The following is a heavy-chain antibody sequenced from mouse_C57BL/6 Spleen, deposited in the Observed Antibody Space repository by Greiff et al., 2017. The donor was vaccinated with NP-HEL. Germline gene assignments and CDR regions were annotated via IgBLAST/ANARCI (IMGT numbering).Heavy chain of an antibody. Sequence: VQLQQSGPELVKPGASVKIPCKASGYTFTDYNMDWVKQSHGKSLEWIGDINPNNGGTIYNQKFKGKATLTVDKSSSTAYMELGSLTSEDTAVYYCARGGITTVVATEGYAMDYWGQGTSVTVSS. J-gene: IGHJ4*01. CDR2: INPNNGGT. CDR1: GYTFTDYN. V-gene: IGHV1-18*01. CDR3: ARGGITTVVATEGYAMDY. D-gene: IGHD1-1*01.